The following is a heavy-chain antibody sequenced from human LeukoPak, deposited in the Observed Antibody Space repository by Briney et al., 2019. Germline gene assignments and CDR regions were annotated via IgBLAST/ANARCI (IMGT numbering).Heavy chain of an antibody. V-gene: IGHV3-11*01. CDR2: ISSSGSTI. J-gene: IGHJ5*02. CDR1: GFTFSDYY. CDR3: SREDIVVVGWFDP. Sequence: GGSLRLSCAASGFTFSDYYMSWIRQAPGKGLEWVSYISSSGSTIYYADSVKGRFTISRDNAKNSLYLQMNSLRAEDTAVYYCSREDIVVVGWFDPWGRGTLVTVSS. D-gene: IGHD2-15*01.